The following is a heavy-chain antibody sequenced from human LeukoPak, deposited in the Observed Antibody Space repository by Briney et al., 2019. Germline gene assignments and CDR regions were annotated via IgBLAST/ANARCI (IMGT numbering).Heavy chain of an antibody. CDR3: AKDYGIVGATYFDY. V-gene: IGHV3-7*01. Sequence: GESLRLSCAGSGFTFSNYWMSWVRQAPGKGLEWVANIKQDGSEKYFVDSVKGRFTISRDNAKNSLYLQMNSLRAEDTAVYYCAKDYGIVGATYFDYWGQGTLVTVSS. CDR1: GFTFSNYW. J-gene: IGHJ4*02. D-gene: IGHD1-26*01. CDR2: IKQDGSEK.